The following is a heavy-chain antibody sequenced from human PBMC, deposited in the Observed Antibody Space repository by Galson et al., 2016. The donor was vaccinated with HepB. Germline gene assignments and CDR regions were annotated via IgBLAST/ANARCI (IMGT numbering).Heavy chain of an antibody. V-gene: IGHV1-58*01. D-gene: IGHD3-9*01. Sequence: SAKVSCKASGITFTSSAVQWVRQARGQRLEWIGWIVVGSGNTNYAQKFQERVTITRDMSTSTAYMELSSLRSEDTAVYYCAALGYFDPYAFDIWGQGTMVTVSS. J-gene: IGHJ3*02. CDR3: AALGYFDPYAFDI. CDR2: IVVGSGNT. CDR1: GITFTSSA.